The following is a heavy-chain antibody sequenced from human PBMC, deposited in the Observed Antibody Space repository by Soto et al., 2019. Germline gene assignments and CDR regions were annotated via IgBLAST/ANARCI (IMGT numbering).Heavy chain of an antibody. Sequence: PSETLSLPCTLSAGSISSYYWSWIRQPPGKRLVWIRYIYYSGTAIYIPSLRSGVSISLDTSRNPFSLRLSSVRAADRAGYYCVRAGFFNSGSYPRSPFVYVGQRTLFTVAS. V-gene: IGHV4-59*01. J-gene: IGHJ4*02. CDR2: IYYSGTA. D-gene: IGHD1-26*01. CDR1: AGSISSYY. CDR3: VRAGFFNSGSYPRSPFVY.